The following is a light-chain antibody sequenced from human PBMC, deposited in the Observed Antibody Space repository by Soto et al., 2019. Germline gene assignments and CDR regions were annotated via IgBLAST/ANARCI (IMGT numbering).Light chain of an antibody. V-gene: IGKV4-1*01. CDR1: QSVLYSSNNKNY. Sequence: DIVMTQSPDSLAVSLGERATINCKSSQSVLYSSNNKNYLASYQQKPGQPPKLLIYWASTRESGVPDRFSGSGSGTDFTLTISSLQAEDVAVYYCQQYYSTRTFGQGTKVEIK. CDR2: WAS. J-gene: IGKJ1*01. CDR3: QQYYSTRT.